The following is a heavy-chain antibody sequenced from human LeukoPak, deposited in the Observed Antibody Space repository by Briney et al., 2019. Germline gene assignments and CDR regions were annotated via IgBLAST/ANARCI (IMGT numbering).Heavy chain of an antibody. V-gene: IGHV1-8*01. D-gene: IGHD6-19*01. CDR1: GYTFTSCD. Sequence: ASVKVSCKASGYTFTSCDINWVRQATGQGLEWMGWMNPNSGNTGYGQSFQGRITMTRDISIGTAYLELSNLTSEDTAIYYCTRGPSGRRAHWGQGTLVTVSA. CDR2: MNPNSGNT. J-gene: IGHJ4*02. CDR3: TRGPSGRRAH.